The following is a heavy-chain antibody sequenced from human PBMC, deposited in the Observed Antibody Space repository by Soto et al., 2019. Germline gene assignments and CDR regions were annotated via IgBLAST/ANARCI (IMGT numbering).Heavy chain of an antibody. J-gene: IGHJ4*02. CDR1: GASVRSGSYY. CDR3: ARVEDYRDYFDY. D-gene: IGHD4-17*01. CDR2: IYDTGTT. Sequence: QVQLQESGPGLVKPSETLSLTCTVSGASVRSGSYYWSWVRQPPGRGLEWIGYIYDTGTTNYNPSLKRRVPMSVEPSKNPFSLELDSLTAADTAVYYCARVEDYRDYFDYWGQGTLVTVSS. V-gene: IGHV4-61*01.